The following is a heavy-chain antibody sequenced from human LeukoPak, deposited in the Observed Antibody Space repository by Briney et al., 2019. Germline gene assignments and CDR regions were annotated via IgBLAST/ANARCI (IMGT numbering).Heavy chain of an antibody. Sequence: GGSLRLSCAVSGVTFSTFAMNWVRQAPGKGLEWVSSLSYSAVISYYADSVNGRFTISIDNSKNTLYMKMNSLSAEDTATYYCAKEPDSSGFPSSFASRGQGPLVAVSS. J-gene: IGHJ4*02. V-gene: IGHV3-23*01. D-gene: IGHD3-22*01. CDR2: LSYSAVIS. CDR3: AKEPDSSGFPSSFAS. CDR1: GVTFSTFA.